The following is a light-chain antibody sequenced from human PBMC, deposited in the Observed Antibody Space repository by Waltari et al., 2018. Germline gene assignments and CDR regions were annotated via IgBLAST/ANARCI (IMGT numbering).Light chain of an antibody. CDR1: QSVSKY. V-gene: IGKV3-20*01. J-gene: IGKJ1*01. Sequence: EIVLTQSPGTLSLSPGERATLSCRASQSVSKYLAWYQQKLGQAPRLLIYEASTRATGIPDRFSGSGSGTDFSLTISRLEPEDFAVYYCQKYVNLPAAFGQGTKVEIK. CDR3: QKYVNLPAA. CDR2: EAS.